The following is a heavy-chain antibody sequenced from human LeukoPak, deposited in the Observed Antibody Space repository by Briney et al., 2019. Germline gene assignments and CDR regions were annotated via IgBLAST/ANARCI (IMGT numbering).Heavy chain of an antibody. V-gene: IGHV3-48*01. Sequence: GGSLRLSCAASGFTFTSYTMNWVRQAPGKGLEWVSYITYSSSTIYYADSVKGRFTMSRDNAENSLYLQMNSLRAEDTAVYYCSRNFDSWGQGTLLTVSS. CDR2: ITYSSSTI. J-gene: IGHJ4*02. CDR3: SRNFDS. D-gene: IGHD2/OR15-2a*01. CDR1: GFTFTSYT.